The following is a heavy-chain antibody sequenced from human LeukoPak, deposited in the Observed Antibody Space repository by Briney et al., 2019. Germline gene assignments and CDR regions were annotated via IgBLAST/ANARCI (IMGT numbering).Heavy chain of an antibody. D-gene: IGHD6-6*01. V-gene: IGHV3-7*01. Sequence: GGSLRLSCLASKFTFNNYAMTWVRQAPGKGLEWVANIKQDGSEKYYVDSVKGRFTISRDNAKNSLYLQMNSLRAEDTAVYYCARGNLASRGDYWGQGTLVTVSS. CDR1: KFTFNNYA. J-gene: IGHJ4*02. CDR3: ARGNLASRGDY. CDR2: IKQDGSEK.